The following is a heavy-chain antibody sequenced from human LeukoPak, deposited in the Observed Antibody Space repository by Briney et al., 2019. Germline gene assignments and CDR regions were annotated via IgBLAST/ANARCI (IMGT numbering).Heavy chain of an antibody. CDR3: ARGYYDSSGYYLRWFDP. D-gene: IGHD3-22*01. CDR1: GFTFSSYS. J-gene: IGHJ5*02. CDR2: ISSSSSYI. V-gene: IGHV3-21*01. Sequence: GGSLRLSCAASGFTFSSYSMNWVRQAPGKGLEWVSSISSSSSYIYYADSVKGRFTISRDNAKNSLYLQMNSLRAEGTAVYYCARGYYDSSGYYLRWFDPWGQGTLVTVSS.